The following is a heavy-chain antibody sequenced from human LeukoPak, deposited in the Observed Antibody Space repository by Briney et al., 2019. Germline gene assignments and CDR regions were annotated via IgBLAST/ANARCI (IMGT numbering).Heavy chain of an antibody. D-gene: IGHD1-26*01. J-gene: IGHJ3*01. Sequence: SETLSLTCSVSGGSISSIGYYWGWIRQPPGKGLEWIGSIYYSGSTYYKPSLKSRVTISVDTSETQFSLKLSSVTAADTAVYYCARSPLSGTYYPIGAFDLWGKGTLVTVSS. CDR3: ARSPLSGTYYPIGAFDL. CDR1: GGSISSIGYY. CDR2: IYYSGST. V-gene: IGHV4-39*01.